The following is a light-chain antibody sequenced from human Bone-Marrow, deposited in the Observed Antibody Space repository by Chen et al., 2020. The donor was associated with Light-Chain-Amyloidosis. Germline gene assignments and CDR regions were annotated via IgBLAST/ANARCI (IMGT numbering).Light chain of an antibody. Sequence: EIVLTQSPGTLSLSPGEGANLSCRASQTISSNYLTWYQQKFGQAPRLLIYGSSSRATGIPDRVTGSGSGTDFTLTSNRLEPEDLAMYYCQQYGTSPLTFGGGTKVEIK. V-gene: IGKV3-20*01. CDR2: GSS. J-gene: IGKJ4*01. CDR1: QTISSNY. CDR3: QQYGTSPLT.